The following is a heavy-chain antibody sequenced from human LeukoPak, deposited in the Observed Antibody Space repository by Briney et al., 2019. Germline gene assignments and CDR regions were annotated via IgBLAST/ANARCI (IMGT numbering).Heavy chain of an antibody. CDR3: AKDMTTGGAFDI. CDR2: IGCTGTT. D-gene: IGHD1-14*01. V-gene: IGHV3-23*01. J-gene: IGHJ3*02. CDR1: VFAFSIYV. Sequence: GGSLRLSCAASVFAFSIYVINCVRQAPGKGREAGSAIGCTGTTYYPDPAKGRFTISRDNSKNQVFLQMNSLRAEDTAIYYCAKDMTTGGAFDIWGQGTMVTVSS.